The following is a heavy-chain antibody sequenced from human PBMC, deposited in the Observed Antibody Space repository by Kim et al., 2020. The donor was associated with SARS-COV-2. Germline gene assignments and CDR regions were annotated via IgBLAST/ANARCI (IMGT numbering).Heavy chain of an antibody. V-gene: IGHV3-23*01. D-gene: IGHD6-6*01. J-gene: IGHJ4*02. CDR3: AKVRGPSPIAAQGY. Sequence: GGSLRLSCVASGFTFSSYAMSWVRQAPGKGLEWVSAISGSGGSTYYADSVKGRFTISRDNSKNTLYLQMNSLRAEDTAVYYCAKVRGPSPIAAQGYWGQGTLVTVSS. CDR1: GFTFSSYA. CDR2: ISGSGGST.